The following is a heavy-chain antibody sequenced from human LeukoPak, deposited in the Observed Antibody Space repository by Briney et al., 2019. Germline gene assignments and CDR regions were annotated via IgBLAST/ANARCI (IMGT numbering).Heavy chain of an antibody. CDR3: ARELGSDYGGYSP. CDR1: GGSMRSDSSF. D-gene: IGHD4-23*01. V-gene: IGHV4-61*02. Sequence: PSETLSLTCSVSGGSMRSDSSFWSWIRQPAGKGLEWIGRIYATGNTNYNPSLERRVTIPVDTSKNQFSLELTSVTAADTAVYYCARELGSDYGGYSPWGQGTLVTVSS. J-gene: IGHJ5*02. CDR2: IYATGNT.